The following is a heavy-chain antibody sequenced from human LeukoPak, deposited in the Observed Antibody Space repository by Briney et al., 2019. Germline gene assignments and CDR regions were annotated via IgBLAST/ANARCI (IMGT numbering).Heavy chain of an antibody. CDR1: GFSFTTYS. D-gene: IGHD4-23*01. Sequence: GGSLRLSCAASGFSFTTYSMNWVRQAPGKGLEWVSSISSSSTYIYYADSVKDRFTISRDNAKNSLYLQMNSLRAEDTAVYYCARHISSTVVTPGYFDYWGQGTLVSVSS. V-gene: IGHV3-21*01. CDR3: ARHISSTVVTPGYFDY. CDR2: ISSSSTYI. J-gene: IGHJ4*02.